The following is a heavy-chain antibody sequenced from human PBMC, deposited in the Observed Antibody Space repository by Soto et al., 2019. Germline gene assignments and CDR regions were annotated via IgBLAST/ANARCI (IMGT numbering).Heavy chain of an antibody. J-gene: IGHJ4*02. D-gene: IGHD3-3*01. V-gene: IGHV3-23*01. CDR2: ISSVGGST. Sequence: EVHLLESGGGLVLPGVSLRLSCAGSGFTFSSYAMSWVRQAPGKGLEWDSAISSVGGSTYYADSVKGRFIISRDNSENTLYLQVNSLRAEDTAIYYCTKDREFTYYDLWSGYYAFDSWGQGTLVTVSS. CDR1: GFTFSSYA. CDR3: TKDREFTYYDLWSGYYAFDS.